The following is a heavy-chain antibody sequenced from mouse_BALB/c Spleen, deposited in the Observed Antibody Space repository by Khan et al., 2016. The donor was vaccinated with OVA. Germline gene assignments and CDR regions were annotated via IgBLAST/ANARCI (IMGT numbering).Heavy chain of an antibody. CDR3: TRDRIDY. CDR1: GYTFSTYW. Sequence: VQLQQSGAALAKPGASVKMSCKASGYTFSTYWMHWVKQRPGQGLEWIGYINPTSGYTDYNEKFKDKATLSADKSSSTAYMHLSRLTSEDSAVDYCTRDRIDYWGQGTTLTVSS. V-gene: IGHV1-7*01. CDR2: INPTSGYT. J-gene: IGHJ2*01.